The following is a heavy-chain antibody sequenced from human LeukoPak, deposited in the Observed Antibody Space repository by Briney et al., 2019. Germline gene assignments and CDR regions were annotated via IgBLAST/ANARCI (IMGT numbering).Heavy chain of an antibody. Sequence: PGGSLRLSCAASGFTFSSYAMSWVRQAPGKGLEWVSAISGSGGSTYYADSVKGRFTISRDNSKNTLYLQMNSLRAEDTAVYYCAKFLGILTGYLDYWGQRTLVTVSS. CDR3: AKFLGILTGYLDY. V-gene: IGHV3-23*01. CDR2: ISGSGGST. D-gene: IGHD3-9*01. CDR1: GFTFSSYA. J-gene: IGHJ4*02.